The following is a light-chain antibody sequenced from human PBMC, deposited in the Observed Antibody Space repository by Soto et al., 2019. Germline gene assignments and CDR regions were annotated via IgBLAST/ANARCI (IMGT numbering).Light chain of an antibody. J-gene: IGLJ2*01. V-gene: IGLV2-23*01. CDR2: EAS. Sequence: QSALTQPASVSGSPGQSITISCTGSSSDIGTYNLVSWYQQHPGKAPKLIIYEASERPSGVSNRFSGSKSGNTASLTISGLQTEDEADYFCCSYAGASVVVFGGGTKLTVL. CDR3: CSYAGASVVV. CDR1: SSDIGTYNL.